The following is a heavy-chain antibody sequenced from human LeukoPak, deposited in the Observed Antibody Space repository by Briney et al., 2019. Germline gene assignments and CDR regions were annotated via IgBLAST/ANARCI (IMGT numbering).Heavy chain of an antibody. CDR3: AKYPSTGNYGGLIDY. Sequence: GGSLRLSCAASGFTFSSYAMSWVRQAPGKGLEWISTITGSGGSTYYADSVKGRFTISRDNSKNTLYLQMNSLRAEDTAVYYCAKYPSTGNYGGLIDYWGQGTLVTVSS. CDR2: ITGSGGST. V-gene: IGHV3-23*01. J-gene: IGHJ4*02. CDR1: GFTFSSYA. D-gene: IGHD4-23*01.